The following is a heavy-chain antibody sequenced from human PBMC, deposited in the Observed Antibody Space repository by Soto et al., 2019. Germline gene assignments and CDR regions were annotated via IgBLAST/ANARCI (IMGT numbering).Heavy chain of an antibody. J-gene: IGHJ6*02. V-gene: IGHV3-11*06. CDR1: GFIFRDYY. Sequence: QVQLVESGGGLVKPGGSLRLSCAASGFIFRDYYMSWVRQAPGKGLEWVSYISGTDPYMKYADAVRGRFTISRDNAKNSVYLQMNSLRDDDTAVYYCARGSSVRGMNVWGQGTTVTVSS. CDR2: ISGTDPYM. CDR3: ARGSSVRGMNV. D-gene: IGHD6-13*01.